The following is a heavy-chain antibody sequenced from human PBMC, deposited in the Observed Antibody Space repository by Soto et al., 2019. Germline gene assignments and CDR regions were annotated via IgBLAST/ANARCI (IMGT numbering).Heavy chain of an antibody. CDR1: GFTFSSYG. V-gene: IGHV3-33*01. CDR3: ARGREGYCISTSCYEHWFDP. D-gene: IGHD2-2*01. Sequence: QVQLVESGGGVVQPGRSLRLSCAASGFTFSSYGMHWVRQAPGKGLEWVAVIWYDGSNKYYADSVKGRFTISRDNSKNTLNLQMNSLRAEDTAVYYCARGREGYCISTSCYEHWFDPWGQGTLVTVSS. CDR2: IWYDGSNK. J-gene: IGHJ5*02.